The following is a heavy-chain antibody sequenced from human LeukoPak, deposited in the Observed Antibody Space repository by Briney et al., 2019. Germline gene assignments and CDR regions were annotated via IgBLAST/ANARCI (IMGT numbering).Heavy chain of an antibody. Sequence: ASVKVSCKVSGYTLTELSMHWVRQAPGQGLEWMGWINPNSGGTNYAQKFQGRVTMTRDTSISTAYMELSRLRSDDTAVYYCARGYCSGGSCYNWFDPWGQGTLVTVSS. CDR2: INPNSGGT. V-gene: IGHV1-2*02. CDR3: ARGYCSGGSCYNWFDP. CDR1: GYTLTELS. D-gene: IGHD2-15*01. J-gene: IGHJ5*02.